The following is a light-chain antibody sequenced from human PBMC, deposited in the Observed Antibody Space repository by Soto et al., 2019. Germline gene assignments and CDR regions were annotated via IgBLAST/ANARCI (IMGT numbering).Light chain of an antibody. CDR3: QQRRNWPPYT. V-gene: IGKV3-11*01. J-gene: IGKJ2*01. CDR2: DAS. Sequence: EIVLTQSPATLSLSPGERATLSCRASQSVSSYLAWYQHKPGQAPRLLIYDASNRATGIPARFSGSRSGTDFTLTISSLEPEDFAVYYCQQRRNWPPYTFGQGIKLEIK. CDR1: QSVSSY.